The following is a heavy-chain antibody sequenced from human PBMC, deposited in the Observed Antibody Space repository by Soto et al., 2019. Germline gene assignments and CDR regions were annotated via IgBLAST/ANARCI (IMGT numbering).Heavy chain of an antibody. J-gene: IGHJ4*02. CDR3: VRGLGNSDH. Sequence: EVQLVESGGGLVQPGGSLRLSCVASGFTFSSYWMHWVRQVPGKEPVWVSFIDSYGSSTKYADSVWDRFTISRDKAKNTLYLLMNSLRVEDTAVYYCVRGLGNSDHWGQGTLVTVSS. CDR2: IDSYGSST. V-gene: IGHV3-74*03. CDR1: GFTFSSYW.